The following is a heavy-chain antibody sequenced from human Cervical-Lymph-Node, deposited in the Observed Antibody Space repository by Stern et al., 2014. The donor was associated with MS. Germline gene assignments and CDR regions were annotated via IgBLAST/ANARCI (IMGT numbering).Heavy chain of an antibody. CDR1: GFSVATAY. V-gene: IGHV3-66*01. CDR2: IDVRGKT. CDR3: ARELAARRLDS. Sequence: QPLESGGTLVQPGGSLRLSCEVAGFSVATAYMTWVRQAPGKGLEWVSLIDVRGKTNYAYSVKGRFSISRVTSKNAVSLEMNNLRVDDTAVYCCARELAARRLDSWGQGTLVLVSS. D-gene: IGHD6-6*01. J-gene: IGHJ5*01.